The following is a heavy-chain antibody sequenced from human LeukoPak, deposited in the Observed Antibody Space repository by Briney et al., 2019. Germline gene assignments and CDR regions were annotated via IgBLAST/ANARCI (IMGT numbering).Heavy chain of an antibody. J-gene: IGHJ4*02. CDR2: IYYSGST. Sequence: SETLSLTCTVSGGSISSYYWSWIRQPPGKGLEWIGYIYYSGSTNYNPSLKSRVTISVDTSKNQFSLKLSSVTAADTAVYYCARGPGYCSSTSCYSPFDYWGQGTLVTVSS. V-gene: IGHV4-59*01. CDR1: GGSISSYY. D-gene: IGHD2-2*02. CDR3: ARGPGYCSSTSCYSPFDY.